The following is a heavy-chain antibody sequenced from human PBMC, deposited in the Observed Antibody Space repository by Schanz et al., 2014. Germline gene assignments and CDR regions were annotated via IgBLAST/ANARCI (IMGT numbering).Heavy chain of an antibody. CDR1: GFSFSDYY. Sequence: VQLVESGGGLVKPGGSLRLSCAASGFSFSDYYMSWIRQAPGKGLEWVSHISSSANTVYYADSVKGRFTISRDNSKNTLHLQMNSLRVEDTAVYYCAKDDTQVNGMDVWGQGTTVTVSS. V-gene: IGHV3-11*04. J-gene: IGHJ6*02. CDR3: AKDDTQVNGMDV. CDR2: ISSSANTV.